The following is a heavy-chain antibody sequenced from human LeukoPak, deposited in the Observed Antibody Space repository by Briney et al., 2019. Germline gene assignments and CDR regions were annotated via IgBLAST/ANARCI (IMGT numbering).Heavy chain of an antibody. CDR1: GFTFDDYA. V-gene: IGHV3-9*01. D-gene: IGHD6-19*01. CDR2: ISWNSGNI. CDR3: AKGAYSGGLYDWFDP. J-gene: IGHJ5*02. Sequence: GGSLRLSCAASGFTFDDYAMHWVRQAPGKGLEWVSGISWNSGNIGYAHSVKGRFTISRDNAKNSLYLQMNSLRAEDTALYYCAKGAYSGGLYDWFDPWGQGTLVTISS.